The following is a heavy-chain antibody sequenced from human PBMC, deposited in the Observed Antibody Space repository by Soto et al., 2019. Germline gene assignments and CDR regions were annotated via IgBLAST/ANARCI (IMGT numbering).Heavy chain of an antibody. CDR1: GYTLTELS. Sequence: ASVKVSCKVSGYTLTELSMHWVRQAPGKGLEWMGGFDPEDGETIYAQKFQGRVTMTEDTSTDTAYMELSSLRSEDTAVYYCATDLRAAAGMMDWFDPWGQGTLVTVS. J-gene: IGHJ5*02. D-gene: IGHD6-13*01. CDR3: ATDLRAAAGMMDWFDP. V-gene: IGHV1-24*01. CDR2: FDPEDGET.